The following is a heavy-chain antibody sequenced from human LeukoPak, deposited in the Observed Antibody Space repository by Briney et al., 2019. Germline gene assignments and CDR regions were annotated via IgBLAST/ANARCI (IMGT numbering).Heavy chain of an antibody. J-gene: IGHJ4*02. CDR3: ARASISGELLSNFDY. CDR1: GGTFSSYA. CDR2: IIPIFCTA. Sequence: SVKVSCKASGGTFSSYAISWVRQAPGQGLEWMGGIIPIFCTANYAQKFQGRVTITADESTSTAYMELSSLRSEDTAVYYCARASISGELLSNFDYWGQGTLVTVSS. V-gene: IGHV1-69*13. D-gene: IGHD3-10*02.